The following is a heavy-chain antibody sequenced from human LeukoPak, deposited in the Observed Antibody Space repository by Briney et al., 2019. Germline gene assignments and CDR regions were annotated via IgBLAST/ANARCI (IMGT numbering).Heavy chain of an antibody. D-gene: IGHD5-18*01. V-gene: IGHV3-23*01. CDR2: ISGSGGST. CDR1: GFTFSSYA. Sequence: PGGSLRLSCAASGFTFSSYAMSWVRQAPGKGLEWVSAISGSGGSTYYADSVKGRFTISRDNSKNTLYLQMNSLRAEDTAVYYAAIHVDTAMVAKIIPFDYWGQGTLVTVSS. J-gene: IGHJ4*02. CDR3: AIHVDTAMVAKIIPFDY.